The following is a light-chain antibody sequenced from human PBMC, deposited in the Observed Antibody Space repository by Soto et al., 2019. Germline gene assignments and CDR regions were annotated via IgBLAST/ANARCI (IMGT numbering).Light chain of an antibody. J-gene: IGLJ1*01. CDR3: QVWDNTSNHAV. V-gene: IGLV3-21*04. CDR2: NDS. CDR1: NIGTKA. Sequence: SYELTQPPSVSVAPGKTASIACGGHNIGTKAVHWYQQKPGQAPVVVIYNDSDRPSGIPERFSGSNSGNTATLTISRVEAGDEADFYCQVWDNTSNHAVFGTGTQLTVL.